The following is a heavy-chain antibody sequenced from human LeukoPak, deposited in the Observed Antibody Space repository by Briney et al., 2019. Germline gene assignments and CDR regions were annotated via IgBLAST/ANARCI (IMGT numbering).Heavy chain of an antibody. Sequence: GGSLRLSCAASAFTFSSYGMHWVRQAPGKGLEWVAVIWNDGSNKYYADSVKGRFTISRDNSKNTLYLQMNSLRAEDTAVYYCARAIAAGGTPVDYWGQGTRITVSS. CDR2: IWNDGSNK. J-gene: IGHJ4*02. D-gene: IGHD6-13*01. V-gene: IGHV3-33*01. CDR3: ARAIAAGGTPVDY. CDR1: AFTFSSYG.